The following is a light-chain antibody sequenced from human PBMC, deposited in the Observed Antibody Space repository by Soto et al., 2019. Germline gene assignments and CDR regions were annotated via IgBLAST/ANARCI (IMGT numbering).Light chain of an antibody. CDR3: AAWEDSLNAWV. CDR2: TKN. J-gene: IGLJ3*02. Sequence: QSVLTQPPSASGTPGQRVTISCSGSSSNIGSNTVNWYQQVPGTAPKLLIYTKNQRPFGVPDRFSGSKSGTSASLAISGLQAEDEVDYYCAAWEDSLNAWVFGGGTKLTVL. V-gene: IGLV1-44*01. CDR1: SSNIGSNT.